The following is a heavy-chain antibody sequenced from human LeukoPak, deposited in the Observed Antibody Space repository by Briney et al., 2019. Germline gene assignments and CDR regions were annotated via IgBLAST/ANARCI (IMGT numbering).Heavy chain of an antibody. CDR1: GFIFSSYW. CDR2: IKEDGSEK. Sequence: PGGSLRLSCAASGFIFSSYWMSWVRQAPGKGLEWVANIKEDGSEKYYVDSVKGRFTISRDNAKNSLYLQMNSLRPEDTAVYYCARDALGSVDAFDIWGQGTMVTVSS. D-gene: IGHD3-10*01. J-gene: IGHJ3*02. V-gene: IGHV3-7*01. CDR3: ARDALGSVDAFDI.